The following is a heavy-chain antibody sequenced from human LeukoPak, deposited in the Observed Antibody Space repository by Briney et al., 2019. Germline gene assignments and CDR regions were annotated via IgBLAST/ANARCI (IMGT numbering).Heavy chain of an antibody. Sequence: GGSLRLSCAASGFTFSSSWMIWLRQAPGKGLEWVANIKYDGSVINYVDSVKGRFTISRDNAQNSLYLQMNSLRVEDSALYYCATDRGFLTFDYWGQGTLVTVSS. CDR1: GFTFSSSW. CDR3: ATDRGFLTFDY. D-gene: IGHD3-22*01. V-gene: IGHV3-7*01. J-gene: IGHJ4*02. CDR2: IKYDGSVI.